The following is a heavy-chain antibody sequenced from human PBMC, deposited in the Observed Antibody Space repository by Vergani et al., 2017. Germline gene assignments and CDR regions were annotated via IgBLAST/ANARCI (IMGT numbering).Heavy chain of an antibody. D-gene: IGHD6-19*01. Sequence: VQLLESGGGLVQPGGSLRLSCAASGFTFSDYYMSWIRQAPGKGLEWIGYIYYSGSTNYNPSLKSRVTISVDTSKNQFSLKLSSVTAADTAVYYCARALPGIAVAGLDYWGQGTLVTVSS. CDR3: ARALPGIAVAGLDY. CDR2: IYYSGST. CDR1: GFTFSDYY. J-gene: IGHJ4*02. V-gene: IGHV4-59*01.